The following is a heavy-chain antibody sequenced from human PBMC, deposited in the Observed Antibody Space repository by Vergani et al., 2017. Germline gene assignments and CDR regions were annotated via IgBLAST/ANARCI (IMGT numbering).Heavy chain of an antibody. CDR3: AHRRDYYDSSANWFDP. CDR2: IYWDDDK. J-gene: IGHJ5*02. CDR1: GFSLSTSGVG. D-gene: IGHD3-22*01. Sequence: QITLKESGPTLVKPTQTLTLTCTFSGFSLSTSGVGVGWIRQPPGKALEWLALIYWDDDKRYSPSLKSRLTITKDTSKNQVVLTMTNMDTVDTATYYCAHRRDYYDSSANWFDPWGQGTLVTVSS. V-gene: IGHV2-5*02.